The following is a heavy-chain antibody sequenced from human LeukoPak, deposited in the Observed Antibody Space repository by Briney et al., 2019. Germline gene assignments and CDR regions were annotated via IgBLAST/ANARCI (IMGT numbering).Heavy chain of an antibody. CDR2: ISITEGT. CDR3: ARLRRDINDWYADDC. CDR1: GGSVNTYY. D-gene: IGHD6-19*01. V-gene: IGHV4-4*07. J-gene: IGHJ4*02. Sequence: SPTLSLTCSVSGGSVNTYYSSWIRHSAGKGLEWIGRISITEGTNYNPSLKSRVSMSVDASKNQVSLKLGSVTAADTAVYYCARLRRDINDWYADDCWGQGTLVTVSS.